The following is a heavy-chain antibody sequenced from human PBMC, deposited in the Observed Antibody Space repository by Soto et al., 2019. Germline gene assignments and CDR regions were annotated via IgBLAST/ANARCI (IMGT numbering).Heavy chain of an antibody. J-gene: IGHJ5*02. Sequence: GGSLRLSCAASGFTFSSYAMSWVRQAPGKGLEWVSAISGSGGSTYYADSVKGRFTISRDNSKNTLYLQMNSPRAEDTAVYYCAKVGTYYDFWSGDSNWFDPWGQRTLVTVSS. CDR1: GFTFSSYA. V-gene: IGHV3-23*01. D-gene: IGHD3-3*01. CDR2: ISGSGGST. CDR3: AKVGTYYDFWSGDSNWFDP.